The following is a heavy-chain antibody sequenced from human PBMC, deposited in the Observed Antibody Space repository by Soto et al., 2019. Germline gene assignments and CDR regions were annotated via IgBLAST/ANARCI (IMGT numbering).Heavy chain of an antibody. V-gene: IGHV4-30-4*01. CDR3: ARAVAPAANWLDP. CDR2: IYYSGST. CDR1: GGSISSGDYY. D-gene: IGHD2-2*01. Sequence: SETLSLTCTVSGGSISSGDYYWSWIRQPPGKGLEWIGYIYYSGSTYYNPSLKSRVTISVDTSKNQFSLKLSSVTAADTAVYYCARAVAPAANWLDPWGQGTLVTVSS. J-gene: IGHJ5*02.